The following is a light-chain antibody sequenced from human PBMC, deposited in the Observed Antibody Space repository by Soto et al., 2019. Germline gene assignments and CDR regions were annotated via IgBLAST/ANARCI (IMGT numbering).Light chain of an antibody. CDR2: SNN. J-gene: IGLJ1*01. V-gene: IGLV1-44*01. Sequence: QSVLTQPPSASGTPGQRVTISCSGSSSNIGSNTVNWYQQLPGTAPKLLIYSNNQRPSGVPDRFSGSKSGTSASLAISGLQSADEGNYYCAAWDDSLNGPVFGTGTKVTVL. CDR3: AAWDDSLNGPV. CDR1: SSNIGSNT.